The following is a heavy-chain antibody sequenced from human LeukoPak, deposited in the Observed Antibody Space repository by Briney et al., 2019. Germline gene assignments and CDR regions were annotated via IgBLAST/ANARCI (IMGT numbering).Heavy chain of an antibody. Sequence: GGSLRLSCAASGFTFSSYWMSWVRQAPGKGLEWVANIKQDGSEKYYVDSVKGRFTISRDNAKNSLYLQMNSLRAEDTAVYYCARDHYYYDSSGPEAPFDYWGQGTLVTVSS. J-gene: IGHJ4*02. V-gene: IGHV3-7*01. CDR1: GFTFSSYW. D-gene: IGHD3-22*01. CDR2: IKQDGSEK. CDR3: ARDHYYYDSSGPEAPFDY.